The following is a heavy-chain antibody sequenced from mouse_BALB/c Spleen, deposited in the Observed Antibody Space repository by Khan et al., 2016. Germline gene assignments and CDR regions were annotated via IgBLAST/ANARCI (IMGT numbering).Heavy chain of an antibody. V-gene: IGHV3-2*02. CDR1: GYSITSDYA. D-gene: IGHD1-1*01. CDR2: ISYSGST. CDR3: ARSDYGSKDAMDY. Sequence: VQLKQSGPGLVKPSQSLSLTCTVTGYSITSDYAWNWIRQFPGNKLEWMGYISYSGSTSYNPSLKSRIYITRDTSNNQFFLQFNSVTSEDTATYYCARSDYGSKDAMDYWGQGTSVTVSS. J-gene: IGHJ4*01.